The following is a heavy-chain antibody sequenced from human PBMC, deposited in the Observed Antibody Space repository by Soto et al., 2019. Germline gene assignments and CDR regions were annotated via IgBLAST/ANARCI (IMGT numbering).Heavy chain of an antibody. D-gene: IGHD4-17*01. V-gene: IGHV4-59*01. CDR1: GASIRSYY. J-gene: IGHJ4*02. Sequence: QVQLQESGPRLVKPSETLSLTCSVSGASIRSYYWSWIRQPPGKGLELIGYISYSGSTNYNPSLQSRVTISVDMSKNQFSLKLRSVTAADTAVYYCATRSSINADLVDYWGQGTLVTVSS. CDR2: ISYSGST. CDR3: ATRSSINADLVDY.